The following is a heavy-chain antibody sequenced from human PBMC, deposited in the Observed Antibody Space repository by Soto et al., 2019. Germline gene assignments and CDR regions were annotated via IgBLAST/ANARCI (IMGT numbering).Heavy chain of an antibody. CDR3: ARDKITGLFDY. CDR2: INHSGST. Sequence: QVQLQQWGAGLLKPSETLSLTCAVYGGSFSGYYWTWIRQPPGTGLEWIGEINHSGSTNYNPSLKSRATISLDTPKNQFSLKLTSVTAADTAVYYCARDKITGLFDYWGQGTLVTVSS. CDR1: GGSFSGYY. D-gene: IGHD2-8*02. V-gene: IGHV4-34*01. J-gene: IGHJ4*02.